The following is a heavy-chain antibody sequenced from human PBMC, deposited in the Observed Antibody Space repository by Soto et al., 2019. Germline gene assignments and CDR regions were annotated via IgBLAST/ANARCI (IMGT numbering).Heavy chain of an antibody. Sequence: ASVKVSCKASGYTFTSYYIHWVRQAPGQGLQWMGIISPSGGSPSYSQKFQGRVSMTRDTSTSTVYMELSSLRSEDTAMYYCTRVTNGDNLPFDYWGQGTLVTVSS. V-gene: IGHV1-46*01. D-gene: IGHD4-17*01. CDR2: ISPSGGSP. CDR3: TRVTNGDNLPFDY. J-gene: IGHJ4*02. CDR1: GYTFTSYY.